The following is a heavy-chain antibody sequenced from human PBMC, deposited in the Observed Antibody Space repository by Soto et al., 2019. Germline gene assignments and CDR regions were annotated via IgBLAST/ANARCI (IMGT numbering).Heavy chain of an antibody. CDR2: ISAYNGNT. CDR3: ARDRSRLAAAGPSDY. J-gene: IGHJ4*02. V-gene: IGHV1-18*01. CDR1: GYTFTSYG. Sequence: ASVKVSCKASGYTFTSYGISWVRQAPGQGLEWMGWISAYNGNTNYAQKLQDRVTMTTDTSTSTAYMELRSLRSDDTAVYYCARDRSRLAAAGPSDYWGQGTLVTVSS. D-gene: IGHD6-13*01.